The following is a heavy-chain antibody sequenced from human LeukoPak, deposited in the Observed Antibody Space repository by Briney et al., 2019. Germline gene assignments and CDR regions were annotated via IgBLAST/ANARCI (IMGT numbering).Heavy chain of an antibody. Sequence: PGGSLRLSCAASGFTFSSYAMHWVRQAPGKGLEWVAVISYDGSNKYYADSVRGRFTISRDNSKNTLYLQMNSLRAEDTAVYYCARGAPPYSGWYMFDYWGQGTLVTVSS. CDR3: ARGAPPYSGWYMFDY. V-gene: IGHV3-30-3*01. CDR1: GFTFSSYA. D-gene: IGHD6-19*01. J-gene: IGHJ4*02. CDR2: ISYDGSNK.